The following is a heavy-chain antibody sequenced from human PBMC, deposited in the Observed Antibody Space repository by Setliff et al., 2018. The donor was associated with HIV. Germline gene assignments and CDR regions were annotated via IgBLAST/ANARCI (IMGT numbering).Heavy chain of an antibody. CDR3: AREQWGYSSSDY. D-gene: IGHD6-13*01. Sequence: GASVKVSCKASGYTFSSYGISWVRQAPGQGLEWMGWISTYNGNRNYAQKLQDRVTMTTDTSTNTAYMVVTSLRSDDTAVYYCAREQWGYSSSDYWGQGTLVTVSS. CDR2: ISTYNGNR. J-gene: IGHJ4*02. CDR1: GYTFSSYG. V-gene: IGHV1-18*01.